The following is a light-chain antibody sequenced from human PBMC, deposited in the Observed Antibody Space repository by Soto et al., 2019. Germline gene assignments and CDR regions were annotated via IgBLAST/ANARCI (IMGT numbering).Light chain of an antibody. CDR3: QSYDGTLTGVI. CDR2: SNN. J-gene: IGLJ2*01. Sequence: QSVLTQPPSASGTPGQRVTISCSGSSSNIGSNYVYWYQQLPGTAPKLLIYSNNQRPSGVPDRFSGSKSGTSASLAISGLRSEDEADYFCQSYDGTLTGVIFGGGTKVTVL. CDR1: SSNIGSNY. V-gene: IGLV1-47*02.